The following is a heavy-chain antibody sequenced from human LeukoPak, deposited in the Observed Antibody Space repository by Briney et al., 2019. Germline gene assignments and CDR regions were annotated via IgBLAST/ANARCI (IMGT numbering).Heavy chain of an antibody. CDR2: ISSSSSYI. D-gene: IGHD1-26*01. Sequence: GGSLRLSCAASGFTFSDHYMDWVRQAPGKGLEWVSSISSSSSYIYYADSVKGRFTISRDNAKNSLYLQMNSLRAEDTAVYYCARDENSGSSYYYYYMDVWGKGTTVTVSS. CDR1: GFTFSDHY. V-gene: IGHV3-21*01. J-gene: IGHJ6*03. CDR3: ARDENSGSSYYYYYMDV.